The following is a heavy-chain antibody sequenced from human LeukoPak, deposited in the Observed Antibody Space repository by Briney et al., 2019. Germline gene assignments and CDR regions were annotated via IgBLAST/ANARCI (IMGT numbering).Heavy chain of an antibody. CDR3: ASSQYYSGEPNWFDP. Sequence: EGSLRLSCAASGFTFSSYSMNWVRQAPGKGLEWVSSISSSSSYIYYADSVKGRFTISRDNAKNSLYLQMNSLRAEDTAVYYCASSQYYSGEPNWFDPWGQGTLVTVSS. V-gene: IGHV3-21*01. CDR1: GFTFSSYS. CDR2: ISSSSSYI. J-gene: IGHJ5*02. D-gene: IGHD2/OR15-2a*01.